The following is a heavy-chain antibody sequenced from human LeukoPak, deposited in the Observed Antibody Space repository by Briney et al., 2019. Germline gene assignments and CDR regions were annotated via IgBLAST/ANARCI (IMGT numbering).Heavy chain of an antibody. D-gene: IGHD1-26*01. CDR1: GFTFSSYA. Sequence: AGGSLRLSCAASGFTFSSYAMSWVRQAPGKGLEWVSAISGSGGSTYYADSVKGRFTISRDNAKNSLYLQMNSLRAEDTAVYYCTNSGSYPPFRYWGQGTLVTVSS. J-gene: IGHJ4*02. CDR3: TNSGSYPPFRY. CDR2: ISGSGGST. V-gene: IGHV3-23*01.